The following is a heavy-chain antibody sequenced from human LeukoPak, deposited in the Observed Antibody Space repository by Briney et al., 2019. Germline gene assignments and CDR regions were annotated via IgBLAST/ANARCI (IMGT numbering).Heavy chain of an antibody. CDR1: GFTFNTYN. CDR2: ISSTSSTI. V-gene: IGHV3-48*02. CDR3: ARDSELPYFDY. D-gene: IGHD1-26*01. Sequence: GGSLRLSCAASGFTFNTYNMNWVRQAPGKGLEWVSYISSTSSTIFYADSVKGRFTISRDNAKNSLYLQVNSLTDEDTAVYYCARDSELPYFDYWGQGTLVTVSS. J-gene: IGHJ4*02.